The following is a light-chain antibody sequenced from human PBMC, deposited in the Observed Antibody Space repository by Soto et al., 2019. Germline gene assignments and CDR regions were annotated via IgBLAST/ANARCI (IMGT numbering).Light chain of an antibody. CDR1: QSVSGN. J-gene: IGKJ3*01. V-gene: IGKV3-15*01. CDR2: AAS. CDR3: QQYNNWPPIT. Sequence: EIVMTQSPATLSVSPGERATLSCRASQSVSGNLAWYQQKPDQAPRLLIYAASTRATRIPARFSGSGSGTEFTLTISSLQSEDFAVYYCQQYNNWPPITFGPGTKVDIK.